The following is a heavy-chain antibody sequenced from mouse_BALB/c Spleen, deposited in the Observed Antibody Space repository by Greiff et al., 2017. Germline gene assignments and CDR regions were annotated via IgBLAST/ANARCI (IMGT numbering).Heavy chain of an antibody. D-gene: IGHD2-1*01. V-gene: IGHV2-6-7*01. CDR2: IWGDGST. J-gene: IGHJ4*01. CDR1: GFSLTGYG. CDR3: ARGGNLYAMDY. Sequence: VQLQESGPGLVAPSQSLSITCTVSGFSLTGYGVNWVRQPPGKGLEWLGMIWGDGSTDYNSALKSRLSISKDNSKSQVFLKMNSLQTDDTARYYCARGGNLYAMDYWGQGTSVTVSS.